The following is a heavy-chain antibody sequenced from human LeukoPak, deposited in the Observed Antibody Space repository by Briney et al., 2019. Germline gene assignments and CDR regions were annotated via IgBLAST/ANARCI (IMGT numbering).Heavy chain of an antibody. D-gene: IGHD5-18*01. CDR2: INQDGSEK. Sequence: PGGSLRLSCEASGFTFTDYWMTWVRQAPGKGLEWVANINQDGSEKNYVDSVKGRFTISRDNVKNSLYLQMNFLRAEDTAVYYCARAGYTYTTLYYWGPGTLVTASS. CDR3: ARAGYTYTTLYY. J-gene: IGHJ4*02. V-gene: IGHV3-7*01. CDR1: GFTFTDYW.